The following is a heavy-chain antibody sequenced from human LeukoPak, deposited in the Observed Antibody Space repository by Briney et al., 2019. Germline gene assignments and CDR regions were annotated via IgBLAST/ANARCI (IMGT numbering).Heavy chain of an antibody. D-gene: IGHD6-19*01. CDR3: ARGLIAVAGQGSFDF. CDR2: IYTSGST. V-gene: IGHV4-61*02. Sequence: PSQSLSLTCTVSGGSISSGSYYWSWIRQPAGKGLEWIGRIYTSGSTNYNPSLKSRVTISVDTSKNQFSLKLSSVTAADTAVYYCARGLIAVAGQGSFDFWGQGSLVTVSS. J-gene: IGHJ4*02. CDR1: GGSISSGSYY.